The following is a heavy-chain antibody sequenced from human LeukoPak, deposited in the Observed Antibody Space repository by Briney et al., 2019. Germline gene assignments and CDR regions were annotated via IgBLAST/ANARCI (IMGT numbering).Heavy chain of an antibody. CDR1: GLTFSTYA. CDR2: ISFDGTNK. D-gene: IGHD6-19*01. Sequence: GGSLRLSCAASGLTFSTYAMHWVRQAPGKGLEWVAVISFDGTNKYYADSVKGRLTISRDNSENTLHLQMNSLRAEDTAVYFCVREVAVSGTENGAFNVWGPGTTVTVSS. CDR3: VREVAVSGTENGAFNV. J-gene: IGHJ6*02. V-gene: IGHV3-30-3*01.